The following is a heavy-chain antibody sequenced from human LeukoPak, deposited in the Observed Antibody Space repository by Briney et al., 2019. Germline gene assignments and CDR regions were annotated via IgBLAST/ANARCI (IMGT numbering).Heavy chain of an antibody. CDR1: GYSISSGYY. D-gene: IGHD4-17*01. CDR2: IYHSGST. J-gene: IGHJ4*02. V-gene: IGHV4-38-2*02. CDR3: ARERKTYGDYPGYYFDY. Sequence: SETLSLTCTVSGYSISSGYYWGWIRQPPGKGLEWIGSIYHSGSTYYNPSLKSRVTISVDTSKNQFSLKLSSVTAADTAVYYCARERKTYGDYPGYYFDYWGQGTLVTVSS.